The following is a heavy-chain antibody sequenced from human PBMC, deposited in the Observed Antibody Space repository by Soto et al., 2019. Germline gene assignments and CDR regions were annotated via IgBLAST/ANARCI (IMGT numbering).Heavy chain of an antibody. Sequence: SETLSLTCAVYGGSFSGYYWSWIRQPPGKGLEWIGEINHSGSTNYNPSLKSRVTISVDTSKNQFSLKLSSVTAADTAVYYCATTRFGRRWFDPWGQGTLVTVSS. D-gene: IGHD3-16*01. J-gene: IGHJ5*02. V-gene: IGHV4-34*01. CDR1: GGSFSGYY. CDR2: INHSGST. CDR3: ATTRFGRRWFDP.